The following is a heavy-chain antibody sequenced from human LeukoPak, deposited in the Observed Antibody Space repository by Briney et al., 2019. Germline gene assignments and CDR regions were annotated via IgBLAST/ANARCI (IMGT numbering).Heavy chain of an antibody. CDR1: GGSFSGYY. V-gene: IGHV4-34*01. Sequence: SETLSLTCAVYGGSFSGYYWSWIRQPPGKGLEWIGEINHSGSTNYNPSLKSRVTISVDTSKNQFSLKLSSVTAADTAVYYCARGGIGLAATVSYWGQGTLVTVSS. D-gene: IGHD6-13*01. CDR3: ARGGIGLAATVSY. CDR2: INHSGST. J-gene: IGHJ4*02.